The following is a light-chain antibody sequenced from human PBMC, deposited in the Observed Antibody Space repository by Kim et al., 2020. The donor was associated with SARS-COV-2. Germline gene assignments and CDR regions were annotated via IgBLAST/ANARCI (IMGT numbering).Light chain of an antibody. V-gene: IGKV3-15*01. CDR2: GAS. CDR3: QQYNNWPSYT. CDR1: QSVSSN. Sequence: EIVMTQSPATLSVSPGERATLSCRASQSVSSNLAWYQQKPGQAPRLLIYGASRRATGIPARFSGSGSGTDFTLTISSLESEDFAVHYCQQYNNWPSYTFGQGTKLEI. J-gene: IGKJ2*01.